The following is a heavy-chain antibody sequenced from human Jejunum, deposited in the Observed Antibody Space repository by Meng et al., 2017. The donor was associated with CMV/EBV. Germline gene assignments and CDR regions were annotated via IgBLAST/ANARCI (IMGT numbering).Heavy chain of an antibody. CDR3: ARMEYLQLHKAYDI. CDR1: GFNFSIYA. D-gene: IGHD3-3*01. Sequence: SGFNFSIYAIPWVRQSPGKGLEWVALISYDGTIKYYADSVKGRFSISRDNSKNTVDLQMNSLRAEDTAMYYYARMEYLQLHKAYDIWGQGTVVTVSS. J-gene: IGHJ3*02. V-gene: IGHV3-30*04. CDR2: ISYDGTIK.